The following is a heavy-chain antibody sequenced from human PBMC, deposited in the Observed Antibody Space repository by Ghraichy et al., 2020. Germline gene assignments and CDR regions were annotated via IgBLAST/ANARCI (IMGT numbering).Heavy chain of an antibody. CDR1: GFTFSSYA. J-gene: IGHJ4*02. CDR3: AKDGRYCSTTTCSKYYFDY. CDR2: ISGSGGST. D-gene: IGHD2-2*01. Sequence: GGSLRLSCAASGFTFSSYAMSWVRQAPGKGLEWVSAISGSGGSTYYADSVKGRFTISRDNSKNTLYLQMNSLRAEDTAVYYCAKDGRYCSTTTCSKYYFDYWGQGTLVTVST. V-gene: IGHV3-23*01.